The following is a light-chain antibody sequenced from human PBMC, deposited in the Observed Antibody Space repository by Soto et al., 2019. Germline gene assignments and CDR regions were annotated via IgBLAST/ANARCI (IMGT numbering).Light chain of an antibody. CDR3: AAWADRLNGVV. CDR2: GNN. Sequence: QSVLTQPPSASGTPGQRVTISCSGGSSNIGSNAVNWYQQLPGTAPKLLIYGNNLRPSGVPDRFSGSKSGTSASLAISGLQSEDEADYYCAAWADRLNGVVFGGGTKLTVL. J-gene: IGLJ2*01. CDR1: SSNIGSNA. V-gene: IGLV1-44*01.